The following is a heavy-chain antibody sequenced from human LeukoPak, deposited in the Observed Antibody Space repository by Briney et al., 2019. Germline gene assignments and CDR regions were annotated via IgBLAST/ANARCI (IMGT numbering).Heavy chain of an antibody. CDR1: GYSFTSYW. CDR2: IYPGDSDA. V-gene: IGHV5-51*01. Sequence: GESLKISCKGSGYSFTSYWIGWVRQMPGKGLEWMGIIYPGDSDARYSPSFQGQVTISADKSIGTAYLQWSSLKAYDPVMYYCATRTGDDSSGYCLPADYWGQGPVVTVSS. D-gene: IGHD3-22*01. CDR3: ATRTGDDSSGYCLPADY. J-gene: IGHJ4*02.